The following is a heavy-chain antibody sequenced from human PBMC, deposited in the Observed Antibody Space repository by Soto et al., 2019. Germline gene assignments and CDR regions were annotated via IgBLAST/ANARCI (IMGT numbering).Heavy chain of an antibody. D-gene: IGHD3-22*01. Sequence: QVQLVQSGAEVKKPGSSVKVSCKASGGTFSSYAITWVRQAPGQGLEWMGGIIPIFGTANYAQKFQGRVTITADESTRTAYMELSSLRSEDTAVYYCARARGPSSGYYPYWFDPWGQGTLVTVSS. CDR3: ARARGPSSGYYPYWFDP. CDR1: GGTFSSYA. CDR2: IIPIFGTA. J-gene: IGHJ5*02. V-gene: IGHV1-69*12.